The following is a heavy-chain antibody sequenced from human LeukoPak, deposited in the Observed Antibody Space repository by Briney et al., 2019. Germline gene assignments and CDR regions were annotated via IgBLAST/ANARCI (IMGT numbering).Heavy chain of an antibody. J-gene: IGHJ4*02. V-gene: IGHV3-7*03. D-gene: IGHD2-2*01. CDR3: AKEAQGCSINSCYFDS. Sequence: PGGSLRLSCAASGFTFSSYWMRWVRQAPGKGLEWVANIKQDGSEKYYADSVKGRFTISRDNSKNTLFLQMNSLRADDTAVYYCAKEAQGCSINSCYFDSWGQGTLVTVSS. CDR1: GFTFSSYW. CDR2: IKQDGSEK.